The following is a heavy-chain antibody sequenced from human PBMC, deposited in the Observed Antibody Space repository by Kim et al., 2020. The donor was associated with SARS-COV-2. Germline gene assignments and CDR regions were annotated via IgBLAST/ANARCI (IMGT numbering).Heavy chain of an antibody. V-gene: IGHV5-51*01. Sequence: YSPSFHGQVTISADKSISTAFLQWSSLKASDTAMYYCARPMTTVTTPLGFWGQGTLVTVSS. D-gene: IGHD4-17*01. CDR3: ARPMTTVTTPLGF. J-gene: IGHJ4*02.